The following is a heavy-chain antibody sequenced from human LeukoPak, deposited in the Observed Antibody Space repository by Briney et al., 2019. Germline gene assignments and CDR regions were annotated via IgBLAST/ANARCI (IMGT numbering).Heavy chain of an antibody. Sequence: PSETLSLTCAVHRGSSSDYYWTWIPHSPGRGLERIGEINDSGNTRSNQSVKSRVSISTDTSRNQFSLNMSSVTAADTAVYYCARGDPSFSTLYLWGQGSLITVSS. J-gene: IGHJ5*02. CDR1: RGSSSDYY. D-gene: IGHD3-10*01. V-gene: IGHV4-34*01. CDR2: INDSGNT. CDR3: ARGDPSFSTLYL.